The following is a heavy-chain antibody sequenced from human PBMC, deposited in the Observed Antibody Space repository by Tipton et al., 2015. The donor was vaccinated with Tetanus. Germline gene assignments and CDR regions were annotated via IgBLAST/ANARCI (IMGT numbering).Heavy chain of an antibody. J-gene: IGHJ3*02. CDR2: IYPGDSDT. Sequence: QLVQSGAEVKKPGESLRISCKGSGYSFTSYWISWVRQMHGKGLEWMGIIYPGDSDTRYSPSFQGQVTISADKSTSTVYLQWSSLKASDTAMYYCARAYYALDAFDIWGQGTMVTVSS. CDR1: GYSFTSYW. CDR3: ARAYYALDAFDI. V-gene: IGHV5-51*01. D-gene: IGHD2-2*01.